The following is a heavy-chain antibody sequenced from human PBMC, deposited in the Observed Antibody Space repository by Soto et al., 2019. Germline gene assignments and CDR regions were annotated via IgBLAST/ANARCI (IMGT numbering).Heavy chain of an antibody. CDR3: LKGGPGIRFDY. D-gene: IGHD3-3*02. J-gene: IGHJ4*02. CDR2: INDSGGTT. V-gene: IGHV3-23*01. Sequence: GGSLRLSCAAPGFTFSTHALTWVRQAPGKGLEWVSCINDSGGTTFYADAVKGRFTVSRDNSENMMYLQMNSLRVEDTAVYYCLKGGPGIRFDYWGQGTLVTVSS. CDR1: GFTFSTHA.